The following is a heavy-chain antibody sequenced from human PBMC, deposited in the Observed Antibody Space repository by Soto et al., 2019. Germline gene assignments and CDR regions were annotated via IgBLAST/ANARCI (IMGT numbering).Heavy chain of an antibody. CDR1: GFIFNSYA. CDR3: ARSRSGAVPDSFGY. V-gene: IGHV3-30-3*01. D-gene: IGHD3-3*01. J-gene: IGHJ4*02. Sequence: QVQLVASGGRVVQPGRSLRLSCAASGFIFNSYAIHWVRQTPGKGLEWVAVISKDGSVQYYADSVRGRFIISRDKSKDTVYLEMNSLRAEDTAVFYCARSRSGAVPDSFGYWGQGTLVTVSS. CDR2: ISKDGSVQ.